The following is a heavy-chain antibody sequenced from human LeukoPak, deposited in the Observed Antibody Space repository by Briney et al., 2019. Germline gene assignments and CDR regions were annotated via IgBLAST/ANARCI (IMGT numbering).Heavy chain of an antibody. J-gene: IGHJ6*02. Sequence: GASVKVSCKASGYTFTSYGISWVRQAPGQGLEWMGWISAYNGNTNYAQKLQGRVTMTTDTSTSTAYMELRSLRSDDTAVYYCARDYYTVTKLLYKYYYYYYGMDVWGQGTTVTVSS. V-gene: IGHV1-18*01. CDR3: ARDYYTVTKLLYKYYYYYYGMDV. D-gene: IGHD4-17*01. CDR2: ISAYNGNT. CDR1: GYTFTSYG.